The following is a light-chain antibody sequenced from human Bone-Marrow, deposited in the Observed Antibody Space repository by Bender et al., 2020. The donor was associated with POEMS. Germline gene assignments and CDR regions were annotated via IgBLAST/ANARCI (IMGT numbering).Light chain of an antibody. J-gene: IGLJ1*01. CDR3: CPYAGNYTYV. CDR1: GRDIGGYNY. Sequence: QSALTQSASVSGSPGQSITISCTGTGRDIGGYNYVSWYQQHPGKAPRLLLYDVNKGPSGVGARFSGSKSGNTASLTISGLQPEDEADYDCCPYAGNYTYVFGSGTRVTVL. CDR2: DVN. V-gene: IGLV2-14*03.